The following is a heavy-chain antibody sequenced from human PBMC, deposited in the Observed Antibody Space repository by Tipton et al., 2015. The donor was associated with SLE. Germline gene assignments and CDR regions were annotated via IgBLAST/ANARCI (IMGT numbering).Heavy chain of an antibody. CDR3: ARDRRALGATAYDAFDV. Sequence: SLRLSCVGSGFIFSNYEMNWVRQAPGKGLEWISYITDRGLSIRYADSVKGRFTISRDNARDSLYLQMHSLRVEDTAIYFCARDRRALGATAYDAFDVWGQGTRVTVS. D-gene: IGHD1-26*01. CDR2: ITDRGLSI. J-gene: IGHJ3*01. CDR1: GFIFSNYE. V-gene: IGHV3-48*03.